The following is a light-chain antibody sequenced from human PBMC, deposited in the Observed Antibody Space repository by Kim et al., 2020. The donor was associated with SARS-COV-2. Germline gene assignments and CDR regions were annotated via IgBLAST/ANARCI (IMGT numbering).Light chain of an antibody. Sequence: VKLTCTLNSGHSSYAIAWHQQQPEKGPRFLMKVDSDGSHSKGDGIPDRFSGSSSGAERYLTISSLQSEDEADYYCQTWGTGIHWVFGGGTQLTVL. CDR3: QTWGTGIHWV. V-gene: IGLV4-69*01. CDR2: VDSDGSH. J-gene: IGLJ3*02. CDR1: SGHSSYA.